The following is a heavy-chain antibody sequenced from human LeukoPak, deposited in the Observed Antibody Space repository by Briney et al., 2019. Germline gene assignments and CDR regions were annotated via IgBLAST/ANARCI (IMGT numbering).Heavy chain of an antibody. D-gene: IGHD2-2*01. J-gene: IGHJ5*02. CDR2: ITGSSGST. V-gene: IGHV3-23*01. CDR1: GFTFSSYV. CDR3: ARVARVCSTSCYSLYNWFDP. Sequence: GGSLRLSCAASGFTFSSYVMSWVRQAPGKGLEWVSGITGSSGSTYYADSVKGRFTISRDNSKNTLYLQMDSLRVEDTAVYYCARVARVCSTSCYSLYNWFDPWGQGTLVTVSS.